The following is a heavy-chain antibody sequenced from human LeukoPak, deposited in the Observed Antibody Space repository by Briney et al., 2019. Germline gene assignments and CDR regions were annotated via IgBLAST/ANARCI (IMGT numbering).Heavy chain of an antibody. CDR2: ISSSGSTI. CDR3: ARGGQQLVWGDYYYYYYMDV. Sequence: GGSLRLSCAASGFTFSSYEMNWVRQAPGKGLEWVSYISSSGSTIYYADSVKGRFTISRDNAKNSLYLQMNSLRAEDTAVYYCARGGQQLVWGDYYYYYYMDVWGKGTTVTISS. D-gene: IGHD6-13*01. CDR1: GFTFSSYE. J-gene: IGHJ6*03. V-gene: IGHV3-48*03.